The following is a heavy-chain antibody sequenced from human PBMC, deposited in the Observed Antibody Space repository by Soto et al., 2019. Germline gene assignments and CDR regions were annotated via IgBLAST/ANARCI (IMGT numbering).Heavy chain of an antibody. D-gene: IGHD2-21*02. CDR2: ISYDGSNK. Sequence: QVQLVESGGGVVQPGRSLRLSCAASGFTFSSYGMHWVRQAPGKGLEWVAVISYDGSNKYYADSVKGRFTISRDNSKNTLYLQMNSLRAEDTAVYYRAKDQPAYCGGDCQADYWGQGTLVTVSS. J-gene: IGHJ4*02. CDR1: GFTFSSYG. CDR3: AKDQPAYCGGDCQADY. V-gene: IGHV3-30*18.